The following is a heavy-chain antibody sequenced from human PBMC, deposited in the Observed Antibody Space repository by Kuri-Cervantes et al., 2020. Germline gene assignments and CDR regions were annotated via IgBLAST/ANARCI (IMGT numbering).Heavy chain of an antibody. D-gene: IGHD1-20*01. V-gene: IGHV3-23*01. J-gene: IGHJ4*02. Sequence: GESLKISCAASGFTFSHCAMSWVRQAPGKGLEVVSDISESGRDTYYIDSVKGRFTISRDYSKNTLYLQMNSLRAEDTAVYYCARVRGYNWNDGEPLDYWGQGTLVTVSS. CDR2: ISESGRDT. CDR3: ARVRGYNWNDGEPLDY. CDR1: GFTFSHCA.